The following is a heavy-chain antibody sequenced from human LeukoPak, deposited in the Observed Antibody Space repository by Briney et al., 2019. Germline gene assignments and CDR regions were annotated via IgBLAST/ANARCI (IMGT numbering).Heavy chain of an antibody. CDR1: GYSFTRYC. CDR2: IDPNTGTT. CDR3: ARELPGSCYFDY. V-gene: IGHV1-46*01. D-gene: IGHD1-1*01. Sequence: ASVKVSCKASGYSFTRYCIHWVRQAPGQGRDYMGMIDPNTGTTWYSQKFQGTVTMTRDTSTSTVSMELSSLRSDDTAIYYCARELPGSCYFDYWGQGTLVSVSS. J-gene: IGHJ4*02.